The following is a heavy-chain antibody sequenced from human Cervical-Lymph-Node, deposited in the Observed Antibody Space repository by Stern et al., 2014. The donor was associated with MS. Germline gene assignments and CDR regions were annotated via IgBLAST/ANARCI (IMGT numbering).Heavy chain of an antibody. D-gene: IGHD3-22*01. V-gene: IGHV3-73*01. CDR3: TRTMIVVAFDY. J-gene: IGHJ4*02. Sequence: EVQLVESGGGWVQPGGSLKLACAASGLNLSGSAMHWVRQAPGKGLEWVGGIRSKANSYAAAYAAPVKGRFTISRDDSKNMAYLQMNSLKTDDTAVYYCTRTMIVVAFDYWGQGTLVTVSS. CDR2: IRSKANSYAA. CDR1: GLNLSGSA.